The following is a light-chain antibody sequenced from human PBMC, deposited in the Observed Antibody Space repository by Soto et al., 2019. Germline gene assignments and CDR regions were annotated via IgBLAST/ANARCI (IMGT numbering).Light chain of an antibody. J-gene: IGKJ4*01. CDR1: RSVTGY. V-gene: IGKV3-11*01. CDR2: DAS. CDR3: QQRSDWPYT. Sequence: EIVLTQSPATLSLSPGERATLSCRASRSVTGYLAWYQQKPGQAPRLIIYDASSRATGIPPSFSGSGSGTDFTLNITRLEPEDFAVFYCQQRSDWPYTVGGRTKVEI.